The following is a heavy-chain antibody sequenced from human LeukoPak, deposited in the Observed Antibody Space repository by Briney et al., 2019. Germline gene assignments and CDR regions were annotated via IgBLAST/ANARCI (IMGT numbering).Heavy chain of an antibody. J-gene: IGHJ6*03. CDR3: VTAAAEASYYYMDV. Sequence: ASVKVSCKAPGYTFTGYYMHWVRQAPGQGLEWMGWINPNSGGTNYAQKFQGRVTMTRDTSISTAYMELSRLRSDDTAVYYCVTAAAEASYYYMDVWGKGTTVTVSS. CDR2: INPNSGGT. CDR1: GYTFTGYY. D-gene: IGHD6-13*01. V-gene: IGHV1-2*02.